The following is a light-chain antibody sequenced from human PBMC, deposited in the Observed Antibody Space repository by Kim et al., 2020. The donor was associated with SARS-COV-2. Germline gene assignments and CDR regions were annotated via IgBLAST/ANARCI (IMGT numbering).Light chain of an antibody. CDR1: SSDVGTYSY. J-gene: IGLJ3*02. V-gene: IGLV2-14*03. CDR3: SSYTTRDTLM. Sequence: GQSITSSCTGTSSDVGTYSYVAWHQQHPGTAPKHLIYDVRERPSGVSERFSGSKSGNTVSLTISGLQAEDEADYYCSSYTTRDTLMFGGGTQLTVL. CDR2: DVR.